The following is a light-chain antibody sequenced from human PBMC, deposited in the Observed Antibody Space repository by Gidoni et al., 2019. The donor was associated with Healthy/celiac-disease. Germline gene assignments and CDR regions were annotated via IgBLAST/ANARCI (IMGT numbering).Light chain of an antibody. V-gene: IGLV5-45*02. J-gene: IGLJ3*02. Sequence: AVLTQPSSLSASPGASPRPPCTLRSGINVGTYRIYWYQQKPGSPPQYLLRYKSDSDKQQGSGVPSRFSGSKDASANAGILLISGLQSEDEADYDCMIWHSSAWVFGGGTKLTVL. CDR3: MIWHSSAWV. CDR1: SGINVGTYR. CDR2: YKSDSDK.